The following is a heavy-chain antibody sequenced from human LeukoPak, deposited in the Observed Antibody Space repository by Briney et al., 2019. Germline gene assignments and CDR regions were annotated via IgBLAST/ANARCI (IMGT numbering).Heavy chain of an antibody. Sequence: ASVKVSCKAFGYTFTSYAMNWVRQAPGQGLEWMGWINPNSGGTNYAQKFQGRVTMTRDTSISTAYMELSRLRSDDTAVYYCARTYCSGGSCYSQFDYWGQGTLVTVSS. CDR2: INPNSGGT. V-gene: IGHV1-2*02. J-gene: IGHJ4*02. D-gene: IGHD2-15*01. CDR3: ARTYCSGGSCYSQFDY. CDR1: GYTFTSYA.